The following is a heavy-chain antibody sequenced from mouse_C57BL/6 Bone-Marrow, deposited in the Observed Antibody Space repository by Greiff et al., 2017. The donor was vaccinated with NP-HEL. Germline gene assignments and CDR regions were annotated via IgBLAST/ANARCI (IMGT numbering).Heavy chain of an antibody. CDR2: LYPSDSET. V-gene: IGHV1-61*01. CDR1: GYTFTSYW. D-gene: IGHD1-1*01. J-gene: IGHJ2*01. CDR3: ARPTVVATYDY. Sequence: QVQLQQPGAELVRPGSSVKLSCKASGYTFTSYWMDWVKQRPGQGLEWIGNLYPSDSETHYNQKFKDKATLTVDKSSSTAYMQLSSLTSEDSAVYYCARPTVVATYDYWGQGTTLTVSS.